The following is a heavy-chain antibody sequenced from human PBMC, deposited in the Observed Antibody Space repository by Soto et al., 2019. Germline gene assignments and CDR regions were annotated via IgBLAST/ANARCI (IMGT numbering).Heavy chain of an antibody. CDR3: ATLQTSYSDSSGYANAFDM. V-gene: IGHV4-30-4*01. Sequence: PSETLSLTCTVSGGSINSGDYYWSWIRQPPGKGLEWIGYIYYSGSTYHNPSLKSRINISVDTSKNQFSLKLSSVTAADTAVYYCATLQTSYSDSSGYANAFDMWGQGTMATVSS. J-gene: IGHJ3*02. CDR2: IYYSGST. CDR1: GGSINSGDYY. D-gene: IGHD3-22*01.